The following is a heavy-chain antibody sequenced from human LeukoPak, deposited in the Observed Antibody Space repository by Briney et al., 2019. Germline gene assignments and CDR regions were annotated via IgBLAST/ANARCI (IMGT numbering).Heavy chain of an antibody. CDR3: ARHIQIAAARWFDP. CDR2: IYYSGST. J-gene: IGHJ5*02. V-gene: IGHV4-59*08. Sequence: SETLSLTCTVSGGSIGSYYWSWIRQPPGKGLEWIGYIYYSGSTNYNPSLKSRVTISVDTSKNQFSLKLSSVTAADTAVYYCARHIQIAAARWFDPWGQGTLVTVSS. CDR1: GGSIGSYY. D-gene: IGHD6-13*01.